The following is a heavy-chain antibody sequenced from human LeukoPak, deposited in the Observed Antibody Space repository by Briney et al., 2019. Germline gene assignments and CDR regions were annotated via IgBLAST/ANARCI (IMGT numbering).Heavy chain of an antibody. CDR3: ARVTPRPVGAGGLVDY. CDR1: GGSISSYY. V-gene: IGHV4-59*01. J-gene: IGHJ4*02. D-gene: IGHD1-26*01. CDR2: IYYSRST. Sequence: PSETLSLTCTVSGGSISSYYWSWIRQPPGKGLEWIGYIYYSRSTIYNPSLKSRVTISVDTSKNQFSLKLSSATAADTAVHYCARVTPRPVGAGGLVDYWGQGTPVTVSS.